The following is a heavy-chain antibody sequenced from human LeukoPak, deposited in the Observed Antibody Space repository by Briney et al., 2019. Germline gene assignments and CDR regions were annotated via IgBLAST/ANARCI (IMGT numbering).Heavy chain of an antibody. CDR3: VRHASPSDSYYFDF. Sequence: GGTLRLSCTASGCSFSTRALHWGRHAPGKGLDWVAVTSYHGNNNYYANSVKGRFTISRDNSKNTLYLQMNSLRADDTGVYYCVRHASPSDSYYFDFWGQGTLVPVSS. CDR2: TSYHGNNN. V-gene: IGHV3-30-3*01. J-gene: IGHJ4*02. CDR1: GCSFSTRA. D-gene: IGHD3-22*01.